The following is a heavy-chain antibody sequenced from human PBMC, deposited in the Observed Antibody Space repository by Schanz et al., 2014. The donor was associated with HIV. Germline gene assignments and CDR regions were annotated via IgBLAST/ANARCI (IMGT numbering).Heavy chain of an antibody. CDR3: VRGVIYYDSGTDENYFDQ. J-gene: IGHJ4*02. Sequence: QVQLVQSFSSAKKSGSSFPFSFPASFFPLIPLGITWVRQAPGQGLEWMGGTVPISGSANYPQKFHGRVTITADKSTSSVYMELNSLRSEDTAVYYCVRGVIYYDSGTDENYFDQWGQGTRVTVSS. V-gene: IGHV1-69*06. CDR2: TVPISGSA. CDR1: FFPLIPLG. D-gene: IGHD3-10*01.